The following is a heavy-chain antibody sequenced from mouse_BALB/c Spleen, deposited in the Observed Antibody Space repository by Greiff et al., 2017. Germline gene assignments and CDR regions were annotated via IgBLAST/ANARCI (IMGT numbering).Heavy chain of an antibody. J-gene: IGHJ1*01. CDR2: ISTYYGNT. Sequence: QVQLQQSGPELVRPGVSVKISCKGSSYTFTDYAMHWVKQSHAKSLEWIGVISTYYGNTNYNQKFKGKATMTVDKSSSTAYMELARLTSEDSAVYYCARGPFITTNVPWYFDVWGAGTTVTVSS. V-gene: IGHV1-67*01. D-gene: IGHD1-1*01. CDR3: ARGPFITTNVPWYFDV. CDR1: SYTFTDYA.